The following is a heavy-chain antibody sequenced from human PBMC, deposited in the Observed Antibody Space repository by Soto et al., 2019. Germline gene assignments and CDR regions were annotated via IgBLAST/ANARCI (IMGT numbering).Heavy chain of an antibody. Sequence: SVKVSCKASGYTFSSNSISWVRQAPGQGLEWMGWISAYNGNTNYAQNPQGRVTMTTDTSTNTAYMELGSLRSDDTAVYYCARDAGRFSPMDVWGKGTTVTVSS. CDR2: ISAYNGNT. D-gene: IGHD4-17*01. J-gene: IGHJ6*04. V-gene: IGHV1-18*01. CDR3: ARDAGRFSPMDV. CDR1: GYTFSSNS.